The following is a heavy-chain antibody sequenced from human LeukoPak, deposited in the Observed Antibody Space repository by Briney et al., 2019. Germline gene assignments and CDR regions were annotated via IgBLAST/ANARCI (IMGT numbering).Heavy chain of an antibody. Sequence: GGSLRLSCAASGFTFSSYAMSWVRQAPGKGLEWVPTISGSGGSTYYADSVKGRFTISRDNSKNTLYLQMNSLRAEDTAVYYCAKDPRDDSSGYYYFGYFDYWGQGTLVTVSS. J-gene: IGHJ4*02. CDR1: GFTFSSYA. CDR2: ISGSGGST. V-gene: IGHV3-23*01. D-gene: IGHD3-22*01. CDR3: AKDPRDDSSGYYYFGYFDY.